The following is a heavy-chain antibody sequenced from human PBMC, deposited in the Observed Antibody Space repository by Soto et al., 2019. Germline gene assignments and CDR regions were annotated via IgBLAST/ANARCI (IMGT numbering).Heavy chain of an antibody. V-gene: IGHV3-66*01. CDR2: IYSGVST. CDR1: GFTVSSNS. J-gene: IGHJ6*03. CDR3: AREGKDYYYYMDV. D-gene: IGHD3-10*01. Sequence: EVQLVASGGGLVQPGGSLRLSCAASGFTVSSNSMSWVRQAPGKGLEWVSVIYSGVSTYYADSVKGRFTISRDNSKNTLYLQMNSLRAEDTAVYYCAREGKDYYYYMDVWGKGATVTVSS.